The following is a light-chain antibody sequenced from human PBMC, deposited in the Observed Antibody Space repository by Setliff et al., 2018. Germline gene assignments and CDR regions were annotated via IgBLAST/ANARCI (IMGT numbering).Light chain of an antibody. CDR2: DVS. Sequence: QSALTQPRSVSGSPGRSVTISCTGTSSDVGAYNYVSWYQQHPGKAPKLMIYDVSNRPSGVSNRFSGSKSGNTASLTISGLQAEDEADYYCSSYTGTYVFGSGTKVTVL. V-gene: IGLV2-11*01. J-gene: IGLJ1*01. CDR3: SSYTGTYV. CDR1: SSDVGAYNY.